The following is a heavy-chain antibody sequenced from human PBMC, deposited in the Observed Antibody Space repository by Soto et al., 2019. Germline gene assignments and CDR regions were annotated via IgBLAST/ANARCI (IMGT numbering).Heavy chain of an antibody. J-gene: IGHJ4*02. D-gene: IGHD2-8*01. CDR1: GDTFSTYG. Sequence: QVQLVQSGAEVKNPGASVKVSCKTSGDTFSTYGISWVRQAPGQGLEWMGWISPYNGNTNYAQKVQGRVTMTADTSTSTAYMELRSLRSDDTAVYYCARARCSKGGCPFPFDHWGQGTLVTVSS. V-gene: IGHV1-18*01. CDR3: ARARCSKGGCPFPFDH. CDR2: ISPYNGNT.